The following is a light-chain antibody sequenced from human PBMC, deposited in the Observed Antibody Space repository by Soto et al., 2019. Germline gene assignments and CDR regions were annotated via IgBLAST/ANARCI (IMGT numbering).Light chain of an antibody. J-gene: IGLJ3*02. CDR3: SSYAGSNNWV. CDR1: SSDVGAYKH. V-gene: IGLV2-8*01. Sequence: QSALTQPPSASGSPGQSVTISCTGTSSDVGAYKHVSWYQQHPGKAPKLMIHEVSKRPSGVPDRFSGSKSGNTASLTVSGLQAEDEADYYCSSYAGSNNWVFGGGTQLTVL. CDR2: EVS.